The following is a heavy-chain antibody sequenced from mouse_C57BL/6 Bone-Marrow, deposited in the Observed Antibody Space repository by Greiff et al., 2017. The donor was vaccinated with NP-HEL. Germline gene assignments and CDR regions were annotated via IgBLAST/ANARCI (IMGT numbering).Heavy chain of an antibody. CDR3: ARYGELRLYGSSYGYYAMDY. J-gene: IGHJ4*01. D-gene: IGHD1-1*01. V-gene: IGHV1-9*01. CDR1: GYTFTGYW. CDR2: ILPGSGST. Sequence: QVQLQQSGAELMKPGASVKLSCKATGYTFTGYWIEWVKQRPGHGLEWIGEILPGSGSTNYNEKFKGKATFTADTSSNTAYMQLSSLTTEDSAIYYCARYGELRLYGSSYGYYAMDYWGQGTSVTVSS.